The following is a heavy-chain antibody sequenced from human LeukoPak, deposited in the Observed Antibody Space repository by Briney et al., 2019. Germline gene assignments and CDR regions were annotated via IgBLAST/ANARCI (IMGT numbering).Heavy chain of an antibody. CDR1: GYTFTSYG. CDR2: ISGYNGNT. D-gene: IGHD6-19*01. CDR3: AREQWLVLTDYYHYMDV. J-gene: IGHJ6*03. V-gene: IGHV1-18*01. Sequence: ASVKVSCKASGYTFTSYGISWVRQAPGQGLEWMGWISGYNGNTNYAQKLQGRVTMTTDTSTSTAYMELRSLRSDDTAVYYCAREQWLVLTDYYHYMDVWGKGTTVTVSS.